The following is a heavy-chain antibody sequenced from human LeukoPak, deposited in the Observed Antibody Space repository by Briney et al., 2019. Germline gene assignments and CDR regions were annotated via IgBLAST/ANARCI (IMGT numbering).Heavy chain of an antibody. D-gene: IGHD3-10*01. J-gene: IGHJ4*02. CDR3: ARDLEGSGSFYRPSYDY. CDR2: ISSSGSTI. V-gene: IGHV3-48*04. Sequence: GGSLRLSCAASGFTFSSYTMNWVRQAPGKGLEWVSYISSSGSTIHYADSVKGRFTISRDNAKNSLYLQMNSLRAEDTAVYYCARDLEGSGSFYRPSYDYWGQGTLVTASS. CDR1: GFTFSSYT.